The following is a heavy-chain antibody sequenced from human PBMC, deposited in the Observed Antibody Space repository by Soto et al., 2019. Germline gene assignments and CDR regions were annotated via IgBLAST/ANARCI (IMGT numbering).Heavy chain of an antibody. J-gene: IGHJ6*02. CDR2: IYYSGST. Sequence: SETLSLTCTVSGGSISSGDYYWSWIRQPPGKGLEWIGYIYYSGSTYYNPSLKSRVTISVDTSKNQFSLKLSSVTAADTAVYYCAREITSSITIFGSMDVWGQGTTVTVPS. V-gene: IGHV4-30-4*01. D-gene: IGHD3-3*01. CDR3: AREITSSITIFGSMDV. CDR1: GGSISSGDYY.